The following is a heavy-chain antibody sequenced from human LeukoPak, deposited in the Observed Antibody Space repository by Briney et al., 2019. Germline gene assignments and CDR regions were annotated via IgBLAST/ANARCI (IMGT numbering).Heavy chain of an antibody. CDR1: GFTFSSYA. J-gene: IGHJ3*02. Sequence: GGSLRLSCAASGFTFSSYAMSWVRQAPGKGLEWVSAISGSGGSTYYADSVKGRFTISRDNSKNRLYLQMNSLRAEDTAVYYCAKDRDTYCGGDCYSNGAFDIWGQGTMVTVSS. CDR2: ISGSGGST. V-gene: IGHV3-23*01. D-gene: IGHD2-21*02. CDR3: AKDRDTYCGGDCYSNGAFDI.